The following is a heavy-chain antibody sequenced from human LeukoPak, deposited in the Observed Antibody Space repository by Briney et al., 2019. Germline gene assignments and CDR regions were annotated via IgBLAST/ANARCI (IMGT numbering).Heavy chain of an antibody. CDR3: ARHHRGPKWELPHPQNNAFDI. Sequence: SETLSLTCTVSGGSISSGSYYWGWIRQPPGKGLEWIGSIYYSGSTYYNPSLKSRVTISVDTSKNQFSLKLSSVTAADTAVYYCARHHRGPKWELPHPQNNAFDIWGQGTMVTVSS. CDR2: IYYSGST. V-gene: IGHV4-39*01. J-gene: IGHJ3*02. D-gene: IGHD1-26*01. CDR1: GGSISSGSYY.